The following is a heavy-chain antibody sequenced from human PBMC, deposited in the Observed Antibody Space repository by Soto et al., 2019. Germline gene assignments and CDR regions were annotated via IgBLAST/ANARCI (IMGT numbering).Heavy chain of an antibody. CDR2: ISGSGGST. D-gene: IGHD4-17*01. CDR1: GLTFSSYD. Sequence: TGGSLRLSCAVSGLTFSSYDMNWVGQAPGKGLEWVSGISGSGGSTHYADSVKGRCTISRDNSKNTLYLQMNSLRAEDTAVYYCVKEPTATVKCDYWGQGTLVTVSS. CDR3: VKEPTATVKCDY. V-gene: IGHV3-23*01. J-gene: IGHJ4*02.